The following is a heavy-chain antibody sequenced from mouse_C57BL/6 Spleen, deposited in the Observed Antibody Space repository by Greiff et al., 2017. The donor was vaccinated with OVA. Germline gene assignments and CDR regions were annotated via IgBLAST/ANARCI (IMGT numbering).Heavy chain of an antibody. J-gene: IGHJ2*01. CDR3: GRGLRGFDY. V-gene: IGHV10-1*01. CDR1: GFSFNTYA. D-gene: IGHD3-1*01. CDR2: IRSKSNNYAT. Sequence: EVQGVESGGGLVQPKGSLKLSCAASGFSFNTYAMNWVRQAPGKGLEWVACIRSKSNNYATYYADSVKDRFTISRDDSESMLYLQMTNLKTEDTAMYYCGRGLRGFDYWGQGTTLTVSS.